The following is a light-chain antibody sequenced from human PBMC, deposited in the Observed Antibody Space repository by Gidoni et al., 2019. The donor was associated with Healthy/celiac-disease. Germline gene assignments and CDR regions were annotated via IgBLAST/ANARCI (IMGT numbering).Light chain of an antibody. Sequence: DIVRTKSPLSLPVTPGEPASISCRSSQSLLHSNGYNYLDWYLQKPGQSPQLLIYLGSNRASGVPDRFSGSGSGTDFTLKISRVEAEDVGVYYCMQALQTPCSFGQGTKLEIK. CDR2: LGS. CDR1: QSLLHSNGYNY. CDR3: MQALQTPCS. J-gene: IGKJ2*04. V-gene: IGKV2-28*01.